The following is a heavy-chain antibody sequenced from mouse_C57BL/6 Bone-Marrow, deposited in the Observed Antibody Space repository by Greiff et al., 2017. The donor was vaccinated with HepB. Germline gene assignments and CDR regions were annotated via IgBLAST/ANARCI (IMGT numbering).Heavy chain of an antibody. CDR2: IDPSDSET. CDR3: ARRLRRGFAY. V-gene: IGHV1-52*01. Sequence: QVQLQQPGAELVRPGSSVKLSCKASGYTFTSYWMHWVKQRPIQGLEWIGNIDPSDSETHYNQKFKDKATLTVDKSSSTAYMELHSLTSEDSAVYFCARRLRRGFAYWGQGTLVTVSA. D-gene: IGHD2-4*01. CDR1: GYTFTSYW. J-gene: IGHJ3*01.